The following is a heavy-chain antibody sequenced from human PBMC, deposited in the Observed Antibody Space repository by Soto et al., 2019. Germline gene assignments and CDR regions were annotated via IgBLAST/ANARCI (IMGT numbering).Heavy chain of an antibody. CDR1: GYSFTGYY. CDR2: SNPYSGGT. V-gene: IGHV1-2*02. J-gene: IGHJ6*04. D-gene: IGHD5-18*01. Sequence: ASVKVSCKASGYSFTGYYLHWVRQAPGQGLEWLGWSNPYSGGTNYAQKFQGRVTMTRETSISTAYMELSRLRSDDTAVYYCARLYSSGRRYGRDVWGKQTTVTGSS. CDR3: ARLYSSGRRYGRDV.